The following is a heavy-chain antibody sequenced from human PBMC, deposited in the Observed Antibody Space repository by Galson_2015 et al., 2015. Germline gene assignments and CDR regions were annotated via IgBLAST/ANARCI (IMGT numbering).Heavy chain of an antibody. J-gene: IGHJ4*02. CDR3: ATVAGYYGSGSPLWNYFDY. CDR1: GFTFKTNA. V-gene: IGHV3-30-3*01. D-gene: IGHD3-10*01. CDR2: ISYDGSNT. Sequence: SLRLSCAASGFTFKTNAMHWVRQAPGKGLEWVAVISYDGSNTYYTDSVKGRFTISRDNSKDTLYLQMNGLRTGDTAVYYCATVAGYYGSGSPLWNYFDYWGQGTLVTVSS.